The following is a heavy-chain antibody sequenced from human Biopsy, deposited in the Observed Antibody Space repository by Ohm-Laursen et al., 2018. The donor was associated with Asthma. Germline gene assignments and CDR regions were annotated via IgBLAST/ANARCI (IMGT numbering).Heavy chain of an antibody. J-gene: IGHJ4*02. V-gene: IGHV3-21*01. CDR3: ARDAPTGGYIDY. Sequence: GSLRLSCAASGFTFSGYTMNWVRQAPGKGLEGVSSITSSSSYIFYADSVKGRFTISRDNSRNSLYLQMNSLRAEDTAVYYCARDAPTGGYIDYWGLGTLVTVSS. CDR2: ITSSSSYI. CDR1: GFTFSGYT. D-gene: IGHD1-14*01.